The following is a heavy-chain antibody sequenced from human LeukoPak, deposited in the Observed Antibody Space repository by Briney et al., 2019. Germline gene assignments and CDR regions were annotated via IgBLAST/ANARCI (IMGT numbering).Heavy chain of an antibody. D-gene: IGHD3-3*01. CDR2: ISGSGGST. CDR1: GFTFSSYA. J-gene: IGHJ6*03. V-gene: IGHV3-23*01. Sequence: GGSLRLSCAASGFTFSSYAMSWVRQAPGKGLEWVSAISGSGGSTYYADSVKGRFTIPRDNSKNTLYLQMNSLRAEDTAVYYCAISRPYYDFWSGYYNEDYYYYMDVWGKGTTVTVSS. CDR3: AISRPYYDFWSGYYNEDYYYYMDV.